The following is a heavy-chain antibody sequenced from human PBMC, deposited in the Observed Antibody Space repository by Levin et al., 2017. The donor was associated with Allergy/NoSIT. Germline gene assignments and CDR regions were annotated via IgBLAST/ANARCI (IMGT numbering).Heavy chain of an antibody. CDR2: IFYTGSA. V-gene: IGHV4-59*01. J-gene: IGHJ6*02. CDR1: GGSLSSYY. CDR3: ARAGIVAYYHYGLDV. D-gene: IGHD2-15*01. Sequence: KASETLSLTCTVSGGSLSSYYWSWIRQPPGEGLEWIGYIFYTGSAKYNPSLKSRVTISVDTSKNQFSLTLTSVTAADTAVYYCARAGIVAYYHYGLDVWGQGATVTVSS.